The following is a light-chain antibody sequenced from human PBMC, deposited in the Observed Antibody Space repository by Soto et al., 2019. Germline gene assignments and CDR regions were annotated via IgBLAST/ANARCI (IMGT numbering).Light chain of an antibody. J-gene: IGKJ2*01. CDR2: KAS. CDR1: QSISSW. V-gene: IGKV1-5*03. CDR3: RQYNSYPYT. Sequence: DIQMTQSPSTLSASVGERVTITCRASQSISSWLAWYQQKPGKAPKFLMYKASSLESGVPSRFSGSGSGTEFTLTISSLQPDDFATYYCRQYNSYPYTFGQGTKLEIK.